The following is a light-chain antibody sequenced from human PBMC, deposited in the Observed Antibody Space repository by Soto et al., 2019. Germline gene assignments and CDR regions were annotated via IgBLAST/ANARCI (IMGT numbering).Light chain of an antibody. V-gene: IGKV3D-15*01. J-gene: IGKJ5*01. CDR2: GAS. CDR1: QSVSSN. Sequence: EIGLTKSPATLSLSPGERATLSCRASQSVSSNLAWYQQKPGQAPRLLIYGASTRATGIPARFSGSGSGTEFTLTISSLQSEDFAVYYCQQYNNWITFGQGTRLEIK. CDR3: QQYNNWIT.